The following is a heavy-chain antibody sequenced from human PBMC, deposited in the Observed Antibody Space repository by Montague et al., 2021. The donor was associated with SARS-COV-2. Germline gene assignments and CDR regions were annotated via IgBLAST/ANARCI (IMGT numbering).Heavy chain of an antibody. V-gene: IGHV4-39*01. Sequence: SETLSLTCTVSGGSISSSSYYWGWIRQPPGKGLEWIGSIYYSGSTYYNPSLKSRVTISVDTSKNQFSLKLSSMTAADTAVYYCARHYGVVVPAAIYYYYGMDVWGQGTTVTVSS. D-gene: IGHD2-2*02. J-gene: IGHJ6*02. CDR2: IYYSGST. CDR3: ARHYGVVVPAAIYYYYGMDV. CDR1: GGSISSSSYY.